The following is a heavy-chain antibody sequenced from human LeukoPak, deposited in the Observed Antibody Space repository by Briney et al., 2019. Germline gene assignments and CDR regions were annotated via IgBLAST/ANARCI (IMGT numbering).Heavy chain of an antibody. CDR3: ARARVDSSEPYYYYYMDV. CDR1: GGSISSSSYY. CDR2: IYCSGST. V-gene: IGHV4-39*07. D-gene: IGHD6-19*01. J-gene: IGHJ6*03. Sequence: NPSETLSLTCTVSGGSISSSSYYWGWIRQPPGKGLEWIGSIYCSGSTYYNPSLKSRVTISVDTSKNQFSLKLSSVTAADTAVYYCARARVDSSEPYYYYYMDVWGKGTTVTISS.